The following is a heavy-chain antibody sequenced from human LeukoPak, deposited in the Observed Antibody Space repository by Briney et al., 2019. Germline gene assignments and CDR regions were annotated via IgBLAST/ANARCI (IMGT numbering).Heavy chain of an antibody. Sequence: SETLSLTCAAYGGSFNGNSWSWIRQPPGKGLEWIGEINHSGGTNYNPSLKSRVTISVDTSKNQFSLKLRSVTAADTAVYYCARVCLWGGSCYVYYNGMDVWGQGTTVTVSS. D-gene: IGHD2-2*01. V-gene: IGHV4-34*01. CDR1: GGSFNGNS. J-gene: IGHJ6*02. CDR3: ARVCLWGGSCYVYYNGMDV. CDR2: INHSGGT.